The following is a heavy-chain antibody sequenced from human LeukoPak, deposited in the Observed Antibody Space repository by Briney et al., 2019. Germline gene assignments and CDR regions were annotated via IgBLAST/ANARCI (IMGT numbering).Heavy chain of an antibody. V-gene: IGHV4-61*02. CDR2: IYTSGST. CDR3: ARDLGGVRLDP. J-gene: IGHJ5*02. Sequence: PSETLSLTCTVSGGSISSGSYYWSWIRQPAGKGLEWIGRIYTSGSTNYNPSLKSRVTISVDTSKNQFSLKLSSVTAADTAVYYCARDLGGVRLDPWGQGTLVTVSS. CDR1: GGSISSGSYY. D-gene: IGHD2-15*01.